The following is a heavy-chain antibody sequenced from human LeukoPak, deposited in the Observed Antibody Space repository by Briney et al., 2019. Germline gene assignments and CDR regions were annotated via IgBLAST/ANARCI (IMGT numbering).Heavy chain of an antibody. CDR3: AKDSSVLPNALDL. Sequence: GGSQRLSCAASGIRFDRYAMTWVRQAPGKGLEWVSAISYSGSSPYYGDSVKGRFTISRDNSKNTVYLQMNSLRDEDTALYYCAKDSSVLPNALDLWGQGTMFTVSS. V-gene: IGHV3-23*01. CDR1: GIRFDRYA. CDR2: ISYSGSSP. D-gene: IGHD4/OR15-4a*01. J-gene: IGHJ3*01.